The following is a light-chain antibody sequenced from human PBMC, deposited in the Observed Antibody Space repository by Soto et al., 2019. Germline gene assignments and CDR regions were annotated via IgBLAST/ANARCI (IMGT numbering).Light chain of an antibody. J-gene: IGKJ1*01. Sequence: EIVLTQSPATLSLSPGERATLSCRASQSVSSYLAWYQQKPGQAPRLLIYDASNRATGITARFSGSGSGTDFTLTISSLEPEHFAVYYCQQRSNWPPWTFGQGTKVEIK. CDR3: QQRSNWPPWT. V-gene: IGKV3-11*01. CDR2: DAS. CDR1: QSVSSY.